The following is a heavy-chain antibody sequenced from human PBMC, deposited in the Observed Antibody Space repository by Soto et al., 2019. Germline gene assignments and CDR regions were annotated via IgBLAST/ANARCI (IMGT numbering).Heavy chain of an antibody. CDR3: ARGHCSSTSCYYYDY. Sequence: GESLKISCKGSGYSFTSYWIGWVRQMPGKGLEWMGIIYPGDSDTRYSPSFQGQVTISADKSISTAYLQWSSLKASDTAMYYCARGHCSSTSCYYYDYWGQGTQVTVSS. D-gene: IGHD2-2*01. J-gene: IGHJ4*02. CDR1: GYSFTSYW. CDR2: IYPGDSDT. V-gene: IGHV5-51*01.